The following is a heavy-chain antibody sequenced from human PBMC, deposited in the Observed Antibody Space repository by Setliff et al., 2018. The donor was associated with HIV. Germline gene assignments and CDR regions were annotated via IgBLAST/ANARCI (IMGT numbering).Heavy chain of an antibody. J-gene: IGHJ3*02. CDR2: ISGSRGST. Sequence: PGGSLRLSCAASGFTFSSYAMSWVRQAPGKGLEWVSAISGSRGSTFYADSVKGRFTISRDNSKNTLYLQMNSLRIEDTAVYYCANGPFDRSGDYVPGAFEIWGQGTMVTVSS. D-gene: IGHD3-22*01. V-gene: IGHV3-23*01. CDR1: GFTFSSYA. CDR3: ANGPFDRSGDYVPGAFEI.